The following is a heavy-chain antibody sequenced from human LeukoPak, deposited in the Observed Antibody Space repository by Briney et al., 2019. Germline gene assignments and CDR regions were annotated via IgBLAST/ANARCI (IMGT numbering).Heavy chain of an antibody. CDR3: AKEAPIAAATFDY. D-gene: IGHD6-25*01. CDR2: ISGSSSYI. J-gene: IGHJ4*02. V-gene: IGHV3-21*04. CDR1: GFTFSSYS. Sequence: GGSLRLSCAASGFTFSSYSMNWVRQAPGKGLEWVSSISGSSSYIFYADSVKGRFTISRDNSKNTLYLQMNSLRAEDTAVYYCAKEAPIAAATFDYWGQGTLVTVSS.